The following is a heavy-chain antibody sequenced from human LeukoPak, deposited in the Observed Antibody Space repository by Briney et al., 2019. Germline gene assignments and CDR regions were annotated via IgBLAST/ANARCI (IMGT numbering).Heavy chain of an antibody. CDR3: AKVLDISTPGIDS. CDR1: GFTFSRYA. Sequence: RPGGSLRLSCAASGFTFSRYAMTWVRQAPGKGLEWVSAITGSGDRTYYADSVRGRFTISRDNSKNTLYVQMNSLRAEDTALYYCAKVLDISTPGIDSWGQGTLVTVSS. J-gene: IGHJ4*02. V-gene: IGHV3-23*01. CDR2: ITGSGDRT. D-gene: IGHD5-12*01.